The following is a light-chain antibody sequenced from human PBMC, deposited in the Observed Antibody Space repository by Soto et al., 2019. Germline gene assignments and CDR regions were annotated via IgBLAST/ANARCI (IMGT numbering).Light chain of an antibody. CDR2: DVF. CDR1: QSISIY. Sequence: SGLTKSPATLSLSPGERATPSCRASQSISIYLAWYQQKPGQAPRLLIYDVFNRATGIPARFSGSGSGTDFTLTISSLEPEDFAVYYCQQRSNWPPEITFGQGTRLEIK. V-gene: IGKV3-11*01. J-gene: IGKJ5*01. CDR3: QQRSNWPPEIT.